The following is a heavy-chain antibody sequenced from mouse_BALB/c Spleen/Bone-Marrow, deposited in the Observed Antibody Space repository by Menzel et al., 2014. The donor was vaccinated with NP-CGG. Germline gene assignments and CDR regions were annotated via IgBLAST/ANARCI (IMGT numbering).Heavy chain of an antibody. CDR2: INPYNGDT. V-gene: IGHV1-20*02. J-gene: IGHJ1*01. Sequence: LQESGASVKISCKASGYSFTGYFMNWVMQSHGKSLEWIGRINPYNGDTFYNQKFKGKATLTVDKSSSTAHMELRSLASEDSAVYYCTRVTTDWYFDVWGAGTTVTVSS. CDR3: TRVTTDWYFDV. CDR1: GYSFTGYF. D-gene: IGHD1-1*01.